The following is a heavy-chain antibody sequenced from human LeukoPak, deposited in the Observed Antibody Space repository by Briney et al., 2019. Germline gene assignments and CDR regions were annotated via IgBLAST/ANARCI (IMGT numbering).Heavy chain of an antibody. V-gene: IGHV1-24*01. Sequence: ASVKVSCKLSGDTLTELSLHWVRQSPGKGLEWMGGFVPEDGETIYAQKFQGRVTMTEDKSTDTAYMELSSLRYDDTAVYFCATLPRGHLFDSWGQGTLVTVSS. D-gene: IGHD3-10*01. CDR1: GDTLTELS. CDR2: FVPEDGET. J-gene: IGHJ4*02. CDR3: ATLPRGHLFDS.